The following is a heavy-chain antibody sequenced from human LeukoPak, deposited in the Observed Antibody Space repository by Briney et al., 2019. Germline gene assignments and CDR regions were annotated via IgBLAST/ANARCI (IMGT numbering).Heavy chain of an antibody. CDR3: ARRAGDYSHPYDY. J-gene: IGHJ4*02. CDR2: IYSGGNT. D-gene: IGHD3-22*01. Sequence: PGGSLRLSCAASGFIFSNAWMIWVRQAPGKGLEWVSFIYSGGNTHNSDSVKGRFTISRDNSKNTLYLQMNSLRAEDTAVYYCARRAGDYSHPYDYWGQGTLVTVSS. CDR1: GFIFSNAW. V-gene: IGHV3-53*01.